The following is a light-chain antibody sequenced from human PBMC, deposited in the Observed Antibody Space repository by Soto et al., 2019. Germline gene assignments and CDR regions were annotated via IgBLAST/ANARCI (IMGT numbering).Light chain of an antibody. J-gene: IGKJ5*01. CDR3: QQTYSTLIT. Sequence: DIQMTQSPSTLSGSVGDRVTITCRASQSISNFLNWYQQKPGKAPNLLIYAASSLQSGVPSRFSGSGSGTDFTLTISSLQPEDFATYYCQQTYSTLITFGQGTRLEIK. V-gene: IGKV1-39*01. CDR2: AAS. CDR1: QSISNF.